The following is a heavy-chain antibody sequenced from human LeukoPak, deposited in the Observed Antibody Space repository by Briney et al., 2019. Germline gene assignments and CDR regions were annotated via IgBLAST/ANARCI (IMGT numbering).Heavy chain of an antibody. CDR1: GFTFSSYA. V-gene: IGHV3-64*01. D-gene: IGHD3-10*01. Sequence: GGSLRLSCAASGFTFSSYAMHWVRQAPGKGLEYVSAISSNGGSTYYANSVKGRFTISRDNSKNTLYLQMGSLRAEDMAVYYCARGTMVRGVIISPTAPLYGMDVWGQGTTVTVSS. CDR3: ARGTMVRGVIISPTAPLYGMDV. J-gene: IGHJ6*02. CDR2: ISSNGGST.